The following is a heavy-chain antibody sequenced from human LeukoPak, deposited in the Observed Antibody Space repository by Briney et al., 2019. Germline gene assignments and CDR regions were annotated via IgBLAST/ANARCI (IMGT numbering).Heavy chain of an antibody. CDR3: ARGAHYHDSSQGYDY. CDR2: INPASGGT. Sequence: ASVKVSCKASGYTFTDYYMHWVRQAPGQGLEWMGWINPASGGTKYAQKFHGRVTMTRDTSISTAYMELRRLRSDDTAVYYCARGAHYHDSSQGYDYWGQGTLVTVSS. CDR1: GYTFTDYY. V-gene: IGHV1-2*02. J-gene: IGHJ4*02. D-gene: IGHD3-22*01.